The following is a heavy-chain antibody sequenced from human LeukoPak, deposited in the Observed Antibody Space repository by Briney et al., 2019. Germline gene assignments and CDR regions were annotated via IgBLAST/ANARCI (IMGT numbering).Heavy chain of an antibody. CDR2: FGTSSTPI. CDR3: ASFTGSTVVTPVNFDY. V-gene: IGHV3-48*01. J-gene: IGHJ4*02. Sequence: GGSLKLSCEASGFTFSKYSMTWVRQAPGKGLGGVSLFGTSSTPIYYADSVKGRFTISRDNAKNSLYLQMNSLRAEDTAVYYCASFTGSTVVTPVNFDYWGQGTLVTVSS. CDR1: GFTFSKYS. D-gene: IGHD4-23*01.